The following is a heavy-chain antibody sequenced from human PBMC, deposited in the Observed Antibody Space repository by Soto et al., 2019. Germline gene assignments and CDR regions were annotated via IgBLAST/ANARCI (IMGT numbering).Heavy chain of an antibody. Sequence: DVQLLESGGGLVQPGGSLRLSCAASGFTFSKYAMSWVRQAPGKGLQWVSAISASGGTTYYADSVKGRFTFSRDNSKNTLYLQMNSLRAEDTGVHYCAKVGDTQWGSTYRHTHFDYWGQGTRVAVSS. D-gene: IGHD3-16*02. CDR1: GFTFSKYA. CDR3: AKVGDTQWGSTYRHTHFDY. V-gene: IGHV3-23*01. J-gene: IGHJ4*02. CDR2: ISASGGTT.